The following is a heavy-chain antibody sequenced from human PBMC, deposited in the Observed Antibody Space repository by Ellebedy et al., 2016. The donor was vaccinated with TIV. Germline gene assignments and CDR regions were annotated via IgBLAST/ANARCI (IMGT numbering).Heavy chain of an antibody. V-gene: IGHV1-69*06. CDR1: GGTFSSYA. CDR3: ARGGWSGSYSFSWYFDL. J-gene: IGHJ2*01. CDR2: IIPIFGTA. Sequence: SVKVSCXASGGTFSSYAISWVRQAPGQGLEWMGGIIPIFGTANYAQKFQGRVTITADKSTSTAYMELSSLRSEDTAVYYCARGGWSGSYSFSWYFDLWGRGTLVTVSS. D-gene: IGHD1-26*01.